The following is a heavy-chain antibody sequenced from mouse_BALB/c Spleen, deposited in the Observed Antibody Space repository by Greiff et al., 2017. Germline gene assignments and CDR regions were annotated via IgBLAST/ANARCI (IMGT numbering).Heavy chain of an antibody. J-gene: IGHJ4*01. CDR3: ARHEDETRTKTGALDY. D-gene: IGHD2-13*01. CDR1: GYTFTEYI. Sequence: VQLQQSGAGLVKPGASVKLSCKASGYTFTEYIIHWVKQRSGQGLEWIGWFYPGSGSIKYNEKFKDKATLTADKSSSTVYMELSRLTSEDSAVYFGARHEDETRTKTGALDYWGQGTSVTVSS. V-gene: IGHV1-62-2*01. CDR2: FYPGSGSI.